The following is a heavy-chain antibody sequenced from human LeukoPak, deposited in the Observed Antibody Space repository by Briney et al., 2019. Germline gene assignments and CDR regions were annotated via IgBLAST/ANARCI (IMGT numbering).Heavy chain of an antibody. CDR3: APSNSRRDAFDI. Sequence: SLKLSCKASGYTFTSYYIHCVRQAPRQGLEWMGIINPSGGRTSYAQKFQGRVTMTRDMSTSTVYMELSSLRSEDTAVYYCAPSNSRRDAFDIWGQGTMVTVSS. J-gene: IGHJ3*02. D-gene: IGHD2/OR15-2a*01. CDR1: GYTFTSYY. CDR2: INPSGGRT. V-gene: IGHV1-46*01.